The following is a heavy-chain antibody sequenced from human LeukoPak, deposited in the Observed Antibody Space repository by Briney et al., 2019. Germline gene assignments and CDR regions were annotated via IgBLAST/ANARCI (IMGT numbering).Heavy chain of an antibody. CDR3: VRGRTAAAGNWFDP. V-gene: IGHV4-34*01. CDR1: GGSFSGYY. J-gene: IGHJ5*02. CDR2: INHSGST. Sequence: PSETLSLTCAVYGGSFSGYYWSWIRQPPGKGLEWIGEINHSGSTNYNPSLKSRVTISVDTSKNQFSLKLSSVTAADTPVYDCVRGRTAAAGNWFDPWRQGTLVTVSS. D-gene: IGHD6-13*01.